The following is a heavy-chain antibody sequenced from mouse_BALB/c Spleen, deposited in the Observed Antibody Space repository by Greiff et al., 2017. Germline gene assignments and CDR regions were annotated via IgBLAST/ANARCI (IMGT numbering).Heavy chain of an antibody. J-gene: IGHJ1*01. CDR2: ISSGSSTI. V-gene: IGHV5-17*02. Sequence: EVKLVESGGGLVQPGGSRKLSCAASGFTFSSFGMHWVRQAPEKGLEWVAYISSGSSTIYYADTVKGRFTIARDNPKNTLFLQMTSLRSEDTAMYYCARYGNYFYWYFDVWGAGTTVTVSS. CDR3: ARYGNYFYWYFDV. D-gene: IGHD2-1*01. CDR1: GFTFSSFG.